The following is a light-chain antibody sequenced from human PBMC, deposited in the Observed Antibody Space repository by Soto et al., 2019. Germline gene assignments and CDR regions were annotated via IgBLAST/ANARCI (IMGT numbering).Light chain of an antibody. V-gene: IGKV1-5*03. J-gene: IGKJ1*01. Sequence: DLQMTQYPATPAASLGDRVTLPCRASQTISSWLAWYQQKPGKAPKLLIYKASTLKSGVPSRFSGSGSGTEFTLTISSLQPDDFATYYCQHYNSYSEAFGQGTKVDI. CDR3: QHYNSYSEA. CDR2: KAS. CDR1: QTISSW.